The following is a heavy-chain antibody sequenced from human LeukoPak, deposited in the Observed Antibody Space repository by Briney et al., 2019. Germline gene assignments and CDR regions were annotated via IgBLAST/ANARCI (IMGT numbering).Heavy chain of an antibody. Sequence: SGPTLVKPTQTLTLTCTFSGFSLSTRGVGVGWIRQPPGKALEWLALIYWDDDKRYSPSLKSRLTITKDTSKHQVVLTMTNMDPVDTDTYYCAHRHFSIAAAGTEYFQHWGQGTLVTVSS. CDR3: AHRHFSIAAAGTEYFQH. V-gene: IGHV2-5*02. J-gene: IGHJ1*01. CDR1: GFSLSTRGVG. CDR2: IYWDDDK. D-gene: IGHD6-13*01.